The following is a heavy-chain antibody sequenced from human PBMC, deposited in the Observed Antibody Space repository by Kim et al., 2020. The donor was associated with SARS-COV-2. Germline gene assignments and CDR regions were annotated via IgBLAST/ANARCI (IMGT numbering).Heavy chain of an antibody. CDR1: GGSFSGYY. V-gene: IGHV4-34*01. CDR2: INHSGST. Sequence: SETLSLTCAVYGGSFSGYYWSWIRQPPGKGLEWIGEINHSGSTNYNPSLKSRVTISVDTSKNQFSLKLSSVTAADTAVYYCARARSGWGGSWYFDYWGQGTLVTVSS. CDR3: ARARSGWGGSWYFDY. D-gene: IGHD6-19*01. J-gene: IGHJ4*02.